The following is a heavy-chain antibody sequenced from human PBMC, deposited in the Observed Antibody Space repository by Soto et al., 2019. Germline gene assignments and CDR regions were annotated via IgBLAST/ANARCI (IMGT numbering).Heavy chain of an antibody. CDR1: GYTFTIYD. CDR3: ARTQVGYCSGGSCEDDAFDI. J-gene: IGHJ3*02. CDR2: MNPNSGNT. D-gene: IGHD2-15*01. V-gene: IGHV1-8*01. Sequence: ASVKVSCKASGYTFTIYDINWVRQATGQGLEWMGWMNPNSGNTGYAQKFQGRVTMTRNTSISTAYMELSSLRSEDTAVYYCARTQVGYCSGGSCEDDAFDIWGQGTIVTVSS.